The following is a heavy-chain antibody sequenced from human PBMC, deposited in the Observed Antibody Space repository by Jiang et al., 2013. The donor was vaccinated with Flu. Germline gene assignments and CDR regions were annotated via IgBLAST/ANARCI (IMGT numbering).Heavy chain of an antibody. Sequence: TCTVSGGSISSSSYYWGWIRQPPGKGLEWIGSIYYSGSTYYNPSLKSRVTISVDTSKNQFSLKLSSVTAADTAVYYCARHFGYSRVDAFDIWGQGTMVTVSS. CDR2: IYYSGST. D-gene: IGHD6-13*01. V-gene: IGHV4-39*01. CDR3: ARHFGYSRVDAFDI. CDR1: GGSISSSSYY. J-gene: IGHJ3*02.